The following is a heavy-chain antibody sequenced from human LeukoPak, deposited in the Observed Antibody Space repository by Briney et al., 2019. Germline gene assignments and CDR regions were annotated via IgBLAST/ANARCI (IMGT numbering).Heavy chain of an antibody. Sequence: GGSLRLSCAASGFTVSSNYMNWVRQAPGKGLEWVSAIGGSGDSTYYADSVKGRFTISRDNSKNTLYLQMNSLTAEDTAVYYCAKEADDWYPRPFDYWGQGTLVTVSS. J-gene: IGHJ4*02. V-gene: IGHV3-23*01. CDR3: AKEADDWYPRPFDY. D-gene: IGHD3-9*01. CDR1: GFTVSSNY. CDR2: IGGSGDST.